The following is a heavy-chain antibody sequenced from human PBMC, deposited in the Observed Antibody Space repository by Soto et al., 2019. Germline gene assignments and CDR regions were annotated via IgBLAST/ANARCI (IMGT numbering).Heavy chain of an antibody. V-gene: IGHV1-24*01. J-gene: IGHJ6*02. CDR1: GYTLTELS. Sequence: ASVKVSCKVSGYTLTELSIHWVRQAPGKGLEWMGGFDPEDGETIYAQNFQGRVTMTDDTSTDTAYMELSSLRSEDTAAYYCATRATVGIYYYYGLDVWGQGTTVTVSS. CDR3: ATRATVGIYYYYGLDV. D-gene: IGHD4-17*01. CDR2: FDPEDGET.